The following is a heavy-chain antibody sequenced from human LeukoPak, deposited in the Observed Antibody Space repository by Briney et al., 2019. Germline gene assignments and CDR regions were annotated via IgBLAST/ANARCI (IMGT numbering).Heavy chain of an antibody. Sequence: PSETLSLTCAVYGGSFSGYYWSWIRQPPGKGLEWIGEINHSGSTNYNPSLKSRVTISVDTSKNQFSLKLSSVTAADTAVYYCARIPQGYWGQGTLVTVSS. CDR1: GGSFSGYY. CDR2: INHSGST. CDR3: ARIPQGY. V-gene: IGHV4-34*01. D-gene: IGHD2-21*01. J-gene: IGHJ4*02.